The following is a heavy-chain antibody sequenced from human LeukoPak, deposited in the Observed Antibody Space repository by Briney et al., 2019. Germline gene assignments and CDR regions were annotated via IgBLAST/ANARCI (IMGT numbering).Heavy chain of an antibody. V-gene: IGHV3-23*01. D-gene: IGHD3-3*01. CDR3: AKDRTPPYYDFWSGYSTFDY. CDR1: GFTFSSYA. J-gene: IGHJ4*02. Sequence: GGSLRLSCAASGFTFSSYAMSWVRQAPGKGLEWVSAISGSGGSTYYADSVKGRFTISRDNSKNTLYLQMNSLRAEDTAVYYCAKDRTPPYYDFWSGYSTFDYWGQGTLVTVSS. CDR2: ISGSGGST.